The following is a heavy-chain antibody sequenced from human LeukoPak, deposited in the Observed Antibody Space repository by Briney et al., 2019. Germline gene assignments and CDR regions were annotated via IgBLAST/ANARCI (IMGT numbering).Heavy chain of an antibody. V-gene: IGHV4-34*01. CDR2: INHSGST. J-gene: IGHJ5*02. CDR3: ARAPPVDMIAAAASNWFDP. Sequence: SETLSLTCAVYGGSFSGYYWSWIRHPPGKGLEWIGEINHSGSTNYNPSLKSRVTISVDTSKNQFSLKLSSVPAADTAVYYCARAPPVDMIAAAASNWFDPWGQGTLVTVSS. D-gene: IGHD6-13*01. CDR1: GGSFSGYY.